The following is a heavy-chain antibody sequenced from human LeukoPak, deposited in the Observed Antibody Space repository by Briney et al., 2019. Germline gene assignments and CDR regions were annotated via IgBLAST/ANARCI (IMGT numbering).Heavy chain of an antibody. CDR2: IYYSGST. J-gene: IGHJ3*02. Sequence: SETLSLTCTVSGGSISSSSYYWGWIRQPPGKGLEWIGSIYYSGSTYYNPSLKSRVTISVDTSKNQFSLKLSSVTAADTAVYYCARDLLGAEQQLVRDAFDIWGQGTMVTVSS. V-gene: IGHV4-39*07. CDR1: GGSISSSSYY. D-gene: IGHD6-13*01. CDR3: ARDLLGAEQQLVRDAFDI.